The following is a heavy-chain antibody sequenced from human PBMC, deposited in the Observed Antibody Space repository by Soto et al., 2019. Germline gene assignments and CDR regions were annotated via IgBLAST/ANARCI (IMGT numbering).Heavy chain of an antibody. CDR3: ARESGVYSNSGDQFDY. D-gene: IGHD5-12*01. CDR1: GGTFSTYA. CDR2: ILPIFGTA. J-gene: IGHJ4*02. V-gene: IGHV1-69*01. Sequence: QVQLVQSGAEVKKPGSSVKVSCKASGGTFSTYAISWVRQAPGQGLEWMGGILPIFGTADYAQKFQGRITITADESTNTAYMELSSLRSEDTAVYYCARESGVYSNSGDQFDYWGQGTLVTVSS.